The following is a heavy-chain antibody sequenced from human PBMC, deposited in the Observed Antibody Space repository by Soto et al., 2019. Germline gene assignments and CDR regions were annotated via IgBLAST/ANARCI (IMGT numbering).Heavy chain of an antibody. CDR2: IYYSGST. D-gene: IGHD3-10*01. V-gene: IGHV4-39*01. J-gene: IGHJ5*02. CDR1: GGSISSSSYY. Sequence: PSETLSLTCTVSGGSISSSSYYWGWIRQPPGKGLEWIGNIYYSGSTYYNPSLKSRVTISVDTSKNQLSLKLSSVTAADTAVYYCARHDTYYGSGSYIQYNWFDPWGQGTLVTVSS. CDR3: ARHDTYYGSGSYIQYNWFDP.